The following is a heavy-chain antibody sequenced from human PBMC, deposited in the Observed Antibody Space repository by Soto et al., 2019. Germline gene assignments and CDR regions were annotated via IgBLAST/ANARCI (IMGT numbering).Heavy chain of an antibody. CDR2: ISSGSDSI. Sequence: PGGSLRLSCAASGFIFTSYSMVWVRLAPGKGPEWVASISSGSDSIHYADSVKGRITISRENAKNSLYLQMNTMTSEDTAAYYCARDRSADRFVQYFQHWGPGTLVTVSS. D-gene: IGHD6-19*01. V-gene: IGHV3-21*01. CDR3: ARDRSADRFVQYFQH. CDR1: GFIFTSYS. J-gene: IGHJ1*01.